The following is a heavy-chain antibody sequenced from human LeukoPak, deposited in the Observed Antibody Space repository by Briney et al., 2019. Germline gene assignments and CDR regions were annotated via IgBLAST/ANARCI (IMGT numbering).Heavy chain of an antibody. J-gene: IGHJ4*02. CDR2: IYWNDDK. CDR1: GGSISSFYW. CDR3: AHTYYSNYGDY. D-gene: IGHD4-11*01. V-gene: IGHV2-5*01. Sequence: TLSLTCTVSGGSISSFYWSWIRQPPGKALEWLALIYWNDDKRYSPSLKSRLTITKDTSKNQVVLTMTNMDPVDTATYYCAHTYYSNYGDYWGQGTLVSVSS.